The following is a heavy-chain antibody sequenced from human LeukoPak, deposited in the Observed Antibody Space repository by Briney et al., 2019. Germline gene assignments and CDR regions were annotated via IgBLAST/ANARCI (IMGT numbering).Heavy chain of an antibody. CDR1: GGSISSSSYY. V-gene: IGHV4-39*07. CDR2: IYYSGST. Sequence: PSETRSLTCTVSGGSISSSSYYWGWIRQPPGKGLEWIGSIYYSGSTYYNPSLKRRVTISVDTSKHQFSLKLSSVTAADTAVYYCARDCRNSGLYYYYGMDVWGQGTTVAVSS. CDR3: ARDCRNSGLYYYYGMDV. J-gene: IGHJ6*02. D-gene: IGHD1-14*01.